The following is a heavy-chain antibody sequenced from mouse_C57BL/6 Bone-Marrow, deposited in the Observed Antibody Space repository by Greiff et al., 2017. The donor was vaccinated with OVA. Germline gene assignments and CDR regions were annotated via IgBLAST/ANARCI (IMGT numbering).Heavy chain of an antibody. V-gene: IGHV1-15*01. CDR2: IDPETGGT. CDR1: GYTFTDYD. D-gene: IGHD4-1*01. Sequence: QVQLQQSGAELVRPGASVTLSCKASGYTFTDYDMHWVKQTPVHGLEWIGAIDPETGGTAYNQKFKGKAILTADKSSSTAYMELRSLTSEDSAVYYCTREGLGREYWGQGTTLTFSS. J-gene: IGHJ2*01. CDR3: TREGLGREY.